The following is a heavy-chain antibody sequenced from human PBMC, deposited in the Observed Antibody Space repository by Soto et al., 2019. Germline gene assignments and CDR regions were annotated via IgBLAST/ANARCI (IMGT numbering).Heavy chain of an antibody. V-gene: IGHV3-23*01. CDR1: GFTFSSYA. CDR3: SSGTCMSCGSCYSTSDY. CDR2: ISGSGSST. J-gene: IGHJ4*02. Sequence: EVQLLESGGGLVQPGGSLTLSCAASGFTFSSYAMSWVRQAPGKGLEWVSVISGSGSSTYYADSVKGRFTISRDNSKSTLYLQMNSLRPKHTAIHYCSSGTCMSCGSCYSTSDYWGQGPLVTVSS. D-gene: IGHD2-15*01.